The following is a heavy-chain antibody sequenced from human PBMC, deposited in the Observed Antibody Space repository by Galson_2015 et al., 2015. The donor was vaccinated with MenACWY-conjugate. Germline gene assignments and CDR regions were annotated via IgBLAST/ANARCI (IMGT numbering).Heavy chain of an antibody. V-gene: IGHV3-23*01. CDR3: AKVKWMQLWSAYDY. J-gene: IGHJ4*02. D-gene: IGHD5-18*01. CDR1: GFAFASYA. CDR2: ITASGDDT. Sequence: SLRLSCAASGFAFASYATTWIRQAPGKGLQWVSSITASGDDTTYADSVKGRLTISRDNSKNMLYLQLNSLRAEDTAMYFCAKVKWMQLWSAYDYWGQGTLVTVSS.